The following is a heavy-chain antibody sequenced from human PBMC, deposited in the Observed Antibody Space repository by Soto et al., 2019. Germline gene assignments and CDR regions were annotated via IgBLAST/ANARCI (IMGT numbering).Heavy chain of an antibody. J-gene: IGHJ4*02. CDR3: ARPAGDGYNFFDF. Sequence: PGESLKISCKGSGCSFTTYRIGWVRQMPGKGLEWMGIIYPGDSETRYSPSFQGQVTISADKSNTTAYLQWSSLKASDTAMYYCARPAGDGYNFFDFWGQGTLVTVS. V-gene: IGHV5-51*01. D-gene: IGHD5-12*01. CDR1: GCSFTTYR. CDR2: IYPGDSET.